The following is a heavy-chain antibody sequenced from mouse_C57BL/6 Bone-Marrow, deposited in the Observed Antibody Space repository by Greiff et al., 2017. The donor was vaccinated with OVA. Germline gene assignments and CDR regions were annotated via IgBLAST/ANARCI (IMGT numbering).Heavy chain of an antibody. J-gene: IGHJ2*01. V-gene: IGHV5-12*01. Sequence: EVKVEESGGGLVQPGGSLKLSCAASGFTFSDYYMYWVRQTPEKRLEWVAYISNGGGSTYYPDTVKGRFTISRDNAKNTLYLQMSRLKSEDTAMYYCARRGGNYDYFDYWGQGTTLTVSS. CDR2: ISNGGGST. CDR1: GFTFSDYY. CDR3: ARRGGNYDYFDY. D-gene: IGHD2-1*01.